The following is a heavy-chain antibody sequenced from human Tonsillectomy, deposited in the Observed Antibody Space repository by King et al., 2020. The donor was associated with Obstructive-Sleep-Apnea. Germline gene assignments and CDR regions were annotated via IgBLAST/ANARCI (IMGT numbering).Heavy chain of an antibody. D-gene: IGHD3-10*01. V-gene: IGHV3-30*04. CDR1: GFRFKGYA. J-gene: IGHJ3*02. Sequence: VQLVESGGGVVQPGTSLRLSCAASGFRFKGYAMHWVRQAPGKGLEWLAVISHDGSNTWYADSEKGRSTISRDNSKSTLYLQMNSLRTEDTAMFYCARSYYYGSGDYDNPNDAFDIWGQGTMVTVSS. CDR2: ISHDGSNT. CDR3: ARSYYYGSGDYDNPNDAFDI.